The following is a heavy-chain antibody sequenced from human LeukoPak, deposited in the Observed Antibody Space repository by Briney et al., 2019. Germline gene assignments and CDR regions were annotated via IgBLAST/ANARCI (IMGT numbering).Heavy chain of an antibody. CDR1: GGSISSSSYY. J-gene: IGHJ6*03. CDR2: IYYSGST. D-gene: IGHD2-2*02. CDR3: ARDGDCSSTSCYTRKRYYYYMDV. Sequence: SETLSLTCTVSGGSISSSSYYWGWIRQPPGKGLEWIGSIYYSGSTYYNPSLKSRVTMSVDTSKNQFSLKLSSVTAADTAVYYCARDGDCSSTSCYTRKRYYYYMDVWGKGTTVTVSS. V-gene: IGHV4-39*07.